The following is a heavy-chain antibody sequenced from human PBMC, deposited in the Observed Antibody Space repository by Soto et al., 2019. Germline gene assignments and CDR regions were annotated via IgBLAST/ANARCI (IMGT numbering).Heavy chain of an antibody. CDR3: AKDPPWTVGPLAMDV. D-gene: IGHD2-2*01. J-gene: IGHJ6*02. V-gene: IGHV3-23*01. Sequence: AGSLRLSCVASGFTFSTHAMSWVRQAPGKGLEWVSTFSGSGGNIYYAESVKGRLTISRDDSKNTLYLQMNSLRVEDTAVYYCAKDPPWTVGPLAMDVWGQGTTVTVSS. CDR2: FSGSGGNI. CDR1: GFTFSTHA.